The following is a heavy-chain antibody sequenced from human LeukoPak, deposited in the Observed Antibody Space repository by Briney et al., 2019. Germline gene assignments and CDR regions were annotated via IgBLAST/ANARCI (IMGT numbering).Heavy chain of an antibody. J-gene: IGHJ4*02. CDR1: GYTFTSYG. CDR3: AREKRDDFWSGYCDY. Sequence: ASVKVSCKASGYTFTSYGISWVRQAPGQGLEWMGWISAYNGNTNYAQKLQGRVTMTTDTSTSTAYMELRSLRSDDTAVYYCAREKRDDFWSGYCDYWGQGTLVTVSS. CDR2: ISAYNGNT. D-gene: IGHD3-3*01. V-gene: IGHV1-18*01.